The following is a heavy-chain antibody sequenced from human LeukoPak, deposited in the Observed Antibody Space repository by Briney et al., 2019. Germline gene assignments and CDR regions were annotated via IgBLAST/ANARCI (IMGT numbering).Heavy chain of an antibody. CDR3: ARDKRYCSSTSCYTFVDY. CDR2: INPNSGGT. V-gene: IGHV1-2*02. Sequence: ASVKVSCKASGYTFTGYYMHWVRQTPGHELERMGWINPNSGGTNYAQKFQGRVTMARDTSISTAYKEQSRLRSDDTAVYYCARDKRYCSSTSCYTFVDYWGQGTLVTVSS. D-gene: IGHD2-2*02. J-gene: IGHJ4*02. CDR1: GYTFTGYY.